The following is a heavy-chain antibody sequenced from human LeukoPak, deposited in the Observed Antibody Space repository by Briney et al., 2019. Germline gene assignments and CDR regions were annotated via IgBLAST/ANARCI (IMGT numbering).Heavy chain of an antibody. CDR2: IWYDGSNK. CDR3: ARDSSSWYYYYYYYGMDV. CDR1: GFTFSSYG. D-gene: IGHD6-13*01. J-gene: IGHJ6*02. Sequence: GGSLRLSCAASGFTFSSYGMHWVRQAPGKGLEWVAVIWYDGSNKYYADSVKGRFTISRDNSKNTLYLQMNSLRAEDTAVYYCARDSSSWYYYYYYYGMDVWGQGTTVTVSS. V-gene: IGHV3-33*01.